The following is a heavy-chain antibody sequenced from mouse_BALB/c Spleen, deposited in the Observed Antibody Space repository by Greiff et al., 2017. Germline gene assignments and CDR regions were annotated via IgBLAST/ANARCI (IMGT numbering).Heavy chain of an antibody. CDR1: GFSLTSYG. D-gene: IGHD1-1*01. Sequence: VKLMESGPGLVQPSQSLSITCTVSGFSLTSYGVHWVRQSPGKGLEWLGVIWSGGSTDYNAAFISRLSISKDNSKSQVFFKMNSLQADDTAIYYCARLLLRGDYYAMDYWGQGTSVTVSS. J-gene: IGHJ4*01. CDR2: IWSGGST. CDR3: ARLLLRGDYYAMDY. V-gene: IGHV2-4-1*01.